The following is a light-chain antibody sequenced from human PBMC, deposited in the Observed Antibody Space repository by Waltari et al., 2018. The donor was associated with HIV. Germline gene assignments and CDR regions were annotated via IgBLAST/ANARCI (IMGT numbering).Light chain of an antibody. CDR1: SSDVGGDTY. Sequence: QSALTQPPSASGSPGQSVTISSTETSSDVGGDTYVSWYQQHPGQAPKLMIYEVNKRPSGVPDRFSGSKSGNTASLTVSGLQAEDEADYYCSSYAGSNNRVFGGGTKLTVL. CDR2: EVN. J-gene: IGLJ2*01. V-gene: IGLV2-8*01. CDR3: SSYAGSNNRV.